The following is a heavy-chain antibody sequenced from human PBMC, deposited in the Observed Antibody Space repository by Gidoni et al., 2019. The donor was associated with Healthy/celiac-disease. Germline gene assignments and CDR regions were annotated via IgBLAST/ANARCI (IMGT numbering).Heavy chain of an antibody. CDR2: IKSKTDGGTT. D-gene: IGHD2-21*02. CDR3: TTDYAIVVVTAAPSAEYFQH. J-gene: IGHJ1*01. CDR1: GFTVSNAW. V-gene: IGHV3-15*01. Sequence: EVQLVESGGGLVKPGGSLRLSCAASGFTVSNAWMSWVRQAPGKGLECVGRIKSKTDGGTTDYAAPVKGRFTISRDDSKHTLYLQMNSLKTEDTAVYYCTTDYAIVVVTAAPSAEYFQHWGQGTLVTVSS.